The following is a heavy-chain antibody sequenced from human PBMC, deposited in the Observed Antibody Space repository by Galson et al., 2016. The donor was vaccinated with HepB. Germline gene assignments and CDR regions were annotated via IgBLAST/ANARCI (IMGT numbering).Heavy chain of an antibody. D-gene: IGHD3-3*01. Sequence: SLRLSCAASGFTFSSHGMHWVRQAPGKGLDWVAVISYDGSSTSYADSVKGRFTISRDNAKKTLYLQMNSLRAEDTAVYYCARDSDTIFGVVIYDYWGQGTLVTVSS. V-gene: IGHV3-30*03. J-gene: IGHJ4*02. CDR2: ISYDGSST. CDR3: ARDSDTIFGVVIYDY. CDR1: GFTFSSHG.